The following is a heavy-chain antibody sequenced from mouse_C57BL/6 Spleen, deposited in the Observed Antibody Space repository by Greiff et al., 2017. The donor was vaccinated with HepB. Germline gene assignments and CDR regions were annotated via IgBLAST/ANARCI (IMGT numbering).Heavy chain of an antibody. J-gene: IGHJ3*01. CDR1: GYTFTSYW. D-gene: IGHD6-1*01. CDR2: IYPSDSET. V-gene: IGHV1-61*01. Sequence: QVQLQQPGAELVRPGSSVKLSCKASGYTFTSYWMDWVKLRPGQGLEWIGNIYPSDSETHYNQKFKDKATLTVDKSSSTAYMQLSSLTSEDSAVYYCARWGAAGAYWGQGTLVTVSA. CDR3: ARWGAAGAY.